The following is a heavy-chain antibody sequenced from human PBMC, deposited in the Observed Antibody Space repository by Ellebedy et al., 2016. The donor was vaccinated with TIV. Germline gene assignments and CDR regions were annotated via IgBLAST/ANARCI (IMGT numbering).Heavy chain of an antibody. Sequence: GESLKISXAASGFTFSSYWMQWVRQAPGKGLEWVANIKQDGSEKHYVDSVRGRFTISRDSAKNSLYLQMNSLRAEDTAVYYCARRYFDLWGRGTLVTVSS. CDR3: ARRYFDL. V-gene: IGHV3-7*01. CDR1: GFTFSSYW. J-gene: IGHJ2*01. CDR2: IKQDGSEK.